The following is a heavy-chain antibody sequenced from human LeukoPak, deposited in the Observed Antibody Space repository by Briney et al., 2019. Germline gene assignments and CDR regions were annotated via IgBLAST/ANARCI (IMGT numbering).Heavy chain of an antibody. J-gene: IGHJ5*02. CDR3: ATADPKEVGAITNWFDP. V-gene: IGHV1-24*01. CDR2: FDPEDGET. Sequence: ASVKVSCKVSGYTLTELSMHWVRQAPGKGLEWMGGFDPEDGETIYAQKFQGRVTMTEDTSTDTAYMELSSLRSEDTAVYYCATADPKEVGAITNWFDPWGQGTLVTVSS. CDR1: GYTLTELS. D-gene: IGHD1-26*01.